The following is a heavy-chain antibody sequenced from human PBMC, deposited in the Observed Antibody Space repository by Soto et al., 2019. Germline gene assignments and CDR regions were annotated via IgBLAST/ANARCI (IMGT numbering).Heavy chain of an antibody. D-gene: IGHD4-17*01. CDR3: TRAGLGGDYVDEPFDY. Sequence: GGSLRLSCAASGFTFSGSAMHWVRQASGKGLEWVGRIRSKANNYATAYAASVKGRFTISRDDSKNTAYLQMNSLKTEDTAVYYCTRAGLGGDYVDEPFDYWGQGTLVTVSS. CDR2: IRSKANNYAT. V-gene: IGHV3-73*01. J-gene: IGHJ4*02. CDR1: GFTFSGSA.